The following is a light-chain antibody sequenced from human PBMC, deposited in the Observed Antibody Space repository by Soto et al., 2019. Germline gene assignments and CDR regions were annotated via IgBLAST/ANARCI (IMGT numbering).Light chain of an antibody. V-gene: IGLV4-69*01. Sequence: QSALTQSPSASASLGASVKLTCTLSSGHSSYAIAWHQQQPEKGPRYLMKLNSDGSHSKGDGIPDRFSGSSSGAERYLTISSLQSEDEADYYCQTWGTGTGVFGGGTQLTVL. CDR3: QTWGTGTGV. CDR1: SGHSSYA. J-gene: IGLJ3*02. CDR2: LNSDGSH.